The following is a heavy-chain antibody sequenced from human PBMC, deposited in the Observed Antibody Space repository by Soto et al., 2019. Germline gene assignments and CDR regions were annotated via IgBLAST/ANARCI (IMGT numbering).Heavy chain of an antibody. J-gene: IGHJ6*02. CDR3: ARDAGLMVRGVTASGSSYYYYGMDV. Sequence: SVKVSCKASGGTFGSYTISWVRQAPGQGLEWMGRIIPILGIANYAQKFQGRVTITADKSTSTAYMELSSLRSEDTAVYYCARDAGLMVRGVTASGSSYYYYGMDVWG. V-gene: IGHV1-69*04. D-gene: IGHD3-10*01. CDR2: IIPILGIA. CDR1: GGTFGSYT.